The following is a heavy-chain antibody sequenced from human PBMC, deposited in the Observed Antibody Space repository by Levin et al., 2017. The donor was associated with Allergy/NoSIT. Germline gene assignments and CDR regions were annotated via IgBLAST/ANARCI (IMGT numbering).Heavy chain of an antibody. J-gene: IGHJ6*02. CDR2: IIPILGIA. CDR1: GGTFSSYP. V-gene: IGHV1-69*04. CDR3: ARGRIQQGYYYGMDV. Sequence: ASVKVSCKASGGTFSSYPISWVRQAPGQGLEWMGRIIPILGIANYAQKFQGRVTITADKSASTAYMELSSLRSEDTAVYYCARGRIQQGYYYGMDVWGQGTTVTVSS.